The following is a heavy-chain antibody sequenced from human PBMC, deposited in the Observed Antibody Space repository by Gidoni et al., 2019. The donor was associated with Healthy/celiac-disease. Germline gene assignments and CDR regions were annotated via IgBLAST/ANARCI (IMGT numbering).Heavy chain of an antibody. Sequence: QVQLVESGGGVVQPGRSLRLSCAASGFTFSSYAMHLVRQAPGKGLEWVAVFSYDGSNKYYADSVKGRFTISRDNSKNTLYLQMNSLRAEDTAVYYCASGGTTVVPGEFDYWGQGTLVTVSS. D-gene: IGHD4-17*01. CDR2: FSYDGSNK. CDR3: ASGGTTVVPGEFDY. J-gene: IGHJ4*02. V-gene: IGHV3-30-3*01. CDR1: GFTFSSYA.